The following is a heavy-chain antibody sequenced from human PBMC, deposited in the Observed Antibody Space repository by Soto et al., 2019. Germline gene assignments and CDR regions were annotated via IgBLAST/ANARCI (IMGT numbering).Heavy chain of an antibody. CDR3: ARKSYSGDSGFYDY. CDR2: ISSNSGNT. V-gene: IGHV3-23*01. J-gene: IGHJ4*02. D-gene: IGHD3-22*01. Sequence: GGSLRLSCAASEFTFSSYAMSWVRQAPGKGLEWISDISSNSGNTPYADPVKGRFTISRDNSKNTLYLQMNSLRADDTDVYYCARKSYSGDSGFYDYWGQGALVTVSS. CDR1: EFTFSSYA.